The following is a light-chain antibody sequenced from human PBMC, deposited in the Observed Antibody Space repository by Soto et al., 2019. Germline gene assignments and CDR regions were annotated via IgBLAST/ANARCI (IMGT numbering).Light chain of an antibody. V-gene: IGKV1-39*01. Sequence: DIQMTQSPSSLSASVGDRVTITCRASQTVDKYINWYQHKPGEAPKLLMFFASLLQDGVPSRFSGSGSGTDFTLTISVLQPEDFATYYCQQSYSTPHTFGQGTKLEV. J-gene: IGKJ2*01. CDR3: QQSYSTPHT. CDR2: FAS. CDR1: QTVDKY.